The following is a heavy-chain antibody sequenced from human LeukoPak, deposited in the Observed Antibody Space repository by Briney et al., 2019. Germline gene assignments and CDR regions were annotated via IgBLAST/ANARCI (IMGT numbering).Heavy chain of an antibody. J-gene: IGHJ4*02. Sequence: SETLSLTCTVSGGSISSGSYYWSWIRQPAGKGLEWIGRIYTSGSTNYNPSLKSRVTMSVDTSKNQFSLKLSSVTAADTAVYYCARLDYWGQGTLVTVSS. CDR2: IYTSGST. CDR3: ARLDY. V-gene: IGHV4-61*02. CDR1: GGSISSGSYY.